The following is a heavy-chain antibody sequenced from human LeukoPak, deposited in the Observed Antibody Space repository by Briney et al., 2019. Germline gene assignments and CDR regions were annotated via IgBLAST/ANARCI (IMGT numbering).Heavy chain of an antibody. V-gene: IGHV4-59*01. CDR1: GGSISSYY. Sequence: SETLSLTCTVSGGSISSYYWSWIRQPPGKGLEWIGYIYYSGSTNYNPSLKSRVTISVDTSKNQFSLKLSSVTAADTAVYYCARPRGEYYDFWSGSNWFDPWGQGTLVTVSS. CDR3: ARPRGEYYDFWSGSNWFDP. J-gene: IGHJ5*02. CDR2: IYYSGST. D-gene: IGHD3-3*01.